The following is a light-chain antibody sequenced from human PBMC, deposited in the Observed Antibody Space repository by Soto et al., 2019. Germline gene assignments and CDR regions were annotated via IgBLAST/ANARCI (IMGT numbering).Light chain of an antibody. J-gene: IGLJ3*02. V-gene: IGLV2-8*01. Sequence: QSVLTQPPYASGSPGQSVTISCTGTSSDVGAYKYVSWYQQYPGKAPKLMIYEVTKRPSGVPDRFSGSKSGNTASLTVSGLPAEDEADYYCTSYVGNDIWVFGGGTKVTVL. CDR2: EVT. CDR3: TSYVGNDIWV. CDR1: SSDVGAYKY.